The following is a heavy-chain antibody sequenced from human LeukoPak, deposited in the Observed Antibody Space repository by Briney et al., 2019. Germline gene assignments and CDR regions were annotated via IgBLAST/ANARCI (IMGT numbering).Heavy chain of an antibody. CDR2: IWYDGSNK. CDR3: ARDPVGGRYCSGGSCYRYGMDV. Sequence: GGSLRLSCAASGFTFSGYGMHWVRQAPGKGLEWVAVIWYDGSNKYYADSVKGRFTISRDNSKNTLYLQMNSLRAEDTAVYYCARDPVGGRYCSGGSCYRYGMDVWGQGTTVTVSS. CDR1: GFTFSGYG. D-gene: IGHD2-15*01. J-gene: IGHJ6*02. V-gene: IGHV3-33*01.